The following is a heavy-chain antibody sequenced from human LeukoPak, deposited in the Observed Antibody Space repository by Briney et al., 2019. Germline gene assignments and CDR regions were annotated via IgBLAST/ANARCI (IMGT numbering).Heavy chain of an antibody. CDR1: GSTLSSYA. Sequence: QAGGSLRLSCGAYGSTLSSYAMSWGRQAPGKGMGWVSDIGGSGRSTYYAGSVKGRFTISRDNSKNTLYLQMNSLRAEDTAVYYCAKGGLYSNPNWFDPWGQGTLVTVSS. J-gene: IGHJ5*02. V-gene: IGHV3-23*01. D-gene: IGHD4-11*01. CDR2: IGGSGRST. CDR3: AKGGLYSNPNWFDP.